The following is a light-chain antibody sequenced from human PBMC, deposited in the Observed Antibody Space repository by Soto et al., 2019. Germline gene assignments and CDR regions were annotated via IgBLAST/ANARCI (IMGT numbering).Light chain of an antibody. CDR3: SPYTINFTVI. CDR1: SSDVGGYNY. V-gene: IGLV2-14*01. J-gene: IGLJ2*01. Sequence: QSALTQPASVSGSPGQSITISCTGTSSDVGGYNYVSWYQQHPGKAPKLMIYEVSNRPSGVSHRFSGSKSGNTASLIISGLQAEDEADYYCSPYTINFTVIFGGGTKVTVL. CDR2: EVS.